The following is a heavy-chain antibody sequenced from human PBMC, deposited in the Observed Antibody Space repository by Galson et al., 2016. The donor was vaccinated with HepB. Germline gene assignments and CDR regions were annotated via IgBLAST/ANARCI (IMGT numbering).Heavy chain of an antibody. CDR3: AKVATDTKLTWFDS. Sequence: SVKVSCKASGYTFSRHYVHWVRQAPGQGLEWMGIVSPGGGDATYSQKFEGRISMTRDTSTTTVYLEMTSLTSEDTAVYYCAKVATDTKLTWFDSWGQGTLVIVSS. D-gene: IGHD2-15*01. CDR2: VSPGGGDA. J-gene: IGHJ5*01. CDR1: GYTFSRHY. V-gene: IGHV1-46*01.